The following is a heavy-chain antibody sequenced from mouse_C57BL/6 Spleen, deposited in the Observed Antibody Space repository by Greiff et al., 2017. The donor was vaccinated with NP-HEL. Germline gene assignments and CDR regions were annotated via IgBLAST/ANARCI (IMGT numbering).Heavy chain of an antibody. D-gene: IGHD2-4*01. CDR3: ARLMIKDYFDY. CDR2: IRNKANGYTT. J-gene: IGHJ2*01. Sequence: DVMLVESGGGLVQPGGSLSLSCAASGFTFTDYYMSWVRQPPGKALEWLGFIRNKANGYTTEYSASVKGRFTISRDNSQSILYLQMNALRAEDSATYYCARLMIKDYFDYWGQGTTLTVSS. CDR1: GFTFTDYY. V-gene: IGHV7-3*01.